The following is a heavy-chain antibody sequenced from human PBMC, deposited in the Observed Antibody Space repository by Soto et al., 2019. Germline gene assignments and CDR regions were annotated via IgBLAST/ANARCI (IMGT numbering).Heavy chain of an antibody. D-gene: IGHD3-22*01. V-gene: IGHV1-69*01. CDR3: AREGYYDSSGYYPNLAGDLHWYFDL. Sequence: QVQLVQSGAEVKKPGSSVRVSCKASGGTFSSYALSWVRQAPGQGLEWMGGIIPIFGTANYAQKFQGRVTITADESTSTAYMELSSLRSEDTAVYYCAREGYYDSSGYYPNLAGDLHWYFDLWGRGTLVTVSS. CDR1: GGTFSSYA. J-gene: IGHJ2*01. CDR2: IIPIFGTA.